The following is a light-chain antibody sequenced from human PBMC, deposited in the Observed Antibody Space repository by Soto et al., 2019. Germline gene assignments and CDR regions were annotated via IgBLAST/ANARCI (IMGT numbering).Light chain of an antibody. CDR2: KAS. CDR1: QTISSW. J-gene: IGKJ1*01. Sequence: DIQMTQSPSTLSGSVGDGVTITCRASQTISSWLAWYQQKQGKAPKLLIYKASSLESGVPSRFRGSGSGTEFTLTISSLQPDDFETYYCQQYNSYSWTFGQGTKVDIK. V-gene: IGKV1-5*03. CDR3: QQYNSYSWT.